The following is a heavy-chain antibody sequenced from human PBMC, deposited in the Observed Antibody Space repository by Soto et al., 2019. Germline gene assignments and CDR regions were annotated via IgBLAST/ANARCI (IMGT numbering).Heavy chain of an antibody. D-gene: IGHD3-9*01. Sequence: ASVKVSCKASGYTFTSYAMHWVRQAPGQRLEWMGWINAGNGNTKYSQKFQGRVTITRDTSASTAYMELSSLRSEDTAVYYCARVARTYYDNLTGYYYFDYWGQGTLVTVSS. J-gene: IGHJ4*02. CDR1: GYTFTSYA. V-gene: IGHV1-3*01. CDR3: ARVARTYYDNLTGYYYFDY. CDR2: INAGNGNT.